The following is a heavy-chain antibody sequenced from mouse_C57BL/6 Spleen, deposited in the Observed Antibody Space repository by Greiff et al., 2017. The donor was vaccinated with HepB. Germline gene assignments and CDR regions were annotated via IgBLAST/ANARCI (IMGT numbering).Heavy chain of an antibody. CDR3: ARAYGSSNWYFDV. CDR1: GYTFTSYW. J-gene: IGHJ1*03. D-gene: IGHD1-1*01. V-gene: IGHV1-72*01. Sequence: VQLQQSGAELVKPGASVKLSCKASGYTFTSYWMHWVKQRPGRGLEWIGRIDPNSGGTKYNEKFKSKATLTVDKPSSTAYMKLSSLTSEDSAVYYCARAYGSSNWYFDVWGTGTTVTVSA. CDR2: IDPNSGGT.